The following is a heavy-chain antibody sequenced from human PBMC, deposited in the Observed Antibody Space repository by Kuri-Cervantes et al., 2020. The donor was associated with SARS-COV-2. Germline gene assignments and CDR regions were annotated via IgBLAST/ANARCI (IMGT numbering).Heavy chain of an antibody. CDR1: GFIVSANH. Sequence: GESLKISCAASGFIVSANHMAWVRQAPGKGLEWVAGISPGGTTHYAESVRGRFTISRDTSKNTVYLQMKILRGEDTALFYCSSGPESWAVRPDRYDSWGQGTPVTVSS. CDR2: ISPGGTT. CDR3: SSGPESWAVRPDRYDS. V-gene: IGHV3-53*01. D-gene: IGHD3-16*01. J-gene: IGHJ5*02.